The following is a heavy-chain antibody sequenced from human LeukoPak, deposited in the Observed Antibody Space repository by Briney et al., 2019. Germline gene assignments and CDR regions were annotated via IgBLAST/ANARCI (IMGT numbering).Heavy chain of an antibody. V-gene: IGHV1-69*05. CDR2: IIPIFGTA. CDR3: ARSAVKTYYYYYYMDV. CDR1: GGTFSSYA. Sequence: ASVKVSCKASGGTFSSYAISWVRQAPGQGLAWMGGIIPIFGTANYAQKFQGRVTITTDESTSTAYMELSSLRSEDTAVYYCARSAVKTYYYYYYMDVWGKGTTVTVSS. J-gene: IGHJ6*03.